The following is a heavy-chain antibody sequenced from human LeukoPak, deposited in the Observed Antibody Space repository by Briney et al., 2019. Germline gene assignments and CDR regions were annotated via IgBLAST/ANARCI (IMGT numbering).Heavy chain of an antibody. D-gene: IGHD3-16*02. CDR2: IIPILDVA. J-gene: IGHJ3*02. Sequence: SVKVSCKASGGSFNTYVITWVRQAPGQGLEWMGRIIPILDVANFAQKFQGRVTITADKSTNTAHMELSSLRSEDTAVYYCTREGVYSPDPSSYHRYAFDIWGQGTVVTVSS. CDR1: GGSFNTYV. V-gene: IGHV1-69*04. CDR3: TREGVYSPDPSSYHRYAFDI.